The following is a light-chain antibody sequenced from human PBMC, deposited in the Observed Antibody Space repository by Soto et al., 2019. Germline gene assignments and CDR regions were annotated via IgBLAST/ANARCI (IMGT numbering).Light chain of an antibody. CDR1: QSVFYISNKKYY. CDR3: QQHYVPPRT. J-gene: IGKJ1*01. CDR2: WSP. V-gene: IGKV4-1*01. Sequence: DIVMTQSPDSLAVSLGERATINCKSSQSVFYISNKKYYLAWYQQRPGQTPKLLVYWSPTRESGVPDRYSGSRPGTDFTLTFITLQAEDGTFYYCQQHYVPPRTFGQRNKVEIK.